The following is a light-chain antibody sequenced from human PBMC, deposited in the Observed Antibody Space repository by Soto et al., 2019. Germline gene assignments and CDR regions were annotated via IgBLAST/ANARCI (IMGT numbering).Light chain of an antibody. Sequence: QSALTQPPSASGSPGQSVTISCTGTSRDVGAYDYVSWYQQHPGKAPKLMIYEINKRPSGVPDRFSGSKSGNTASLTVSGPQAEDEADYYCSSFAGSNNFPYVFGTGTKLTVL. CDR2: EIN. V-gene: IGLV2-8*01. J-gene: IGLJ1*01. CDR3: SSFAGSNNFPYV. CDR1: SRDVGAYDY.